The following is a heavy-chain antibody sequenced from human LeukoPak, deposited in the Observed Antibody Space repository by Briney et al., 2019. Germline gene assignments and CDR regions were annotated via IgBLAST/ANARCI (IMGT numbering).Heavy chain of an antibody. V-gene: IGHV3-23*01. J-gene: IGHJ6*03. CDR1: GFTFSNAW. CDR3: AKNGRANDYYYYMTV. D-gene: IGHD2-8*01. Sequence: PGGSLRLSCAASGFTFSNAWMSWVRQAPGKGLEWVSTISGSGANTFYADSMKGRFTISRDNSKNTLYLHMNSLRAEDTAVYYCAKNGRANDYYYYMTVWGKGTTVTVSS. CDR2: ISGSGANT.